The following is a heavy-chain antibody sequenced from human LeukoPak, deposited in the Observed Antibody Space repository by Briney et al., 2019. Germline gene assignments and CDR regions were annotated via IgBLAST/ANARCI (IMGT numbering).Heavy chain of an antibody. V-gene: IGHV3-23*01. CDR2: TSSSDAGT. Sequence: GGSLRLSCAASGFTLSTYAMSWVRQTPGKGLEWVAATSSSDAGTYHADSVRGRFTISRDNSKNTLYLQMNSLRAEDTAVYYCAKDFGGSSGWYLVEAYQGKIFDYWGQGTLVTVSS. J-gene: IGHJ4*02. CDR1: GFTLSTYA. CDR3: AKDFGGSSGWYLVEAYQGKIFDY. D-gene: IGHD6-19*01.